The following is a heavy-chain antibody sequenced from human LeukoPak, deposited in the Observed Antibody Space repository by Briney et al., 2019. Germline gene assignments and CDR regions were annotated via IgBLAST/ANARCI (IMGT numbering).Heavy chain of an antibody. CDR3: AKDHGGYSYGSSDY. CDR1: GYKFTSYY. V-gene: IGHV3-30-3*02. J-gene: IGHJ4*02. D-gene: IGHD5-18*01. CDR2: ISYDGSNK. Sequence: SCKASGYKFTSYYMHWVRQAPGKGLEWVAVISYDGSNKYYADSVKGRFTISRDNSKNTLYLQMNSLRAEDTAVYYCAKDHGGYSYGSSDYWGQGTLVTVSS.